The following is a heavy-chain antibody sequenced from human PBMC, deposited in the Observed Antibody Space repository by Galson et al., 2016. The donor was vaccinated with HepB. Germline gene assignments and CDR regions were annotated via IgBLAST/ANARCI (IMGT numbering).Heavy chain of an antibody. CDR2: INPSGGST. CDR3: ARDTSTITVTGIGMFGAFDI. J-gene: IGHJ3*02. V-gene: IGHV1-46*01. Sequence: SVKVSCKASGYSFIRYYIHWMRQAPGQGLEWMGIINPSGGSTTYAQKFQGRVTITMDTSTSTVYMELSSLRSEDTAVYYCARDTSTITVTGIGMFGAFDIWGQGTMVTVAA. D-gene: IGHD6-19*01. CDR1: GYSFIRYY.